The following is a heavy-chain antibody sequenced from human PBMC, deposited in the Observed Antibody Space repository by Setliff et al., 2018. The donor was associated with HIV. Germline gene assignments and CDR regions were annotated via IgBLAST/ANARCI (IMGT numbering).Heavy chain of an antibody. CDR1: GYTFTGYF. CDR2: INPSGAGT. CDR3: VRRESDYGTKAGFRY. J-gene: IGHJ4*02. D-gene: IGHD4-17*01. Sequence: ASVKVSCKASGYTFTGYFIHWVRQAPGQGLEWMGWINPSGAGTSYAQKFEGRVTMTRDTSTDTVYMELSSLKSDDTAVYYCVRRESDYGTKAGFRYWGQGTLVTVSS. V-gene: IGHV1-46*01.